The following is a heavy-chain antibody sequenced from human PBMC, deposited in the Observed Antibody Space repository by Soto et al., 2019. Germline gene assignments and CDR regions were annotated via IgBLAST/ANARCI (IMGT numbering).Heavy chain of an antibody. V-gene: IGHV3-15*07. D-gene: IGHD2-8*01. CDR3: PARCRGPYDY. CDR1: GFTSTNAW. Sequence: EVQLVESGGGLVKPGGSLRLSCAASGFTSTNAWMNWVRQAPGQGLEWVGRLKGKNEGGTKDYAEPVNGGLIISRDDAKNTLSLQINSLETAYTAVYYCPARCRGPYDYCGQGDRVKVYS. CDR2: LKGKNEGGTK. J-gene: IGHJ4*02.